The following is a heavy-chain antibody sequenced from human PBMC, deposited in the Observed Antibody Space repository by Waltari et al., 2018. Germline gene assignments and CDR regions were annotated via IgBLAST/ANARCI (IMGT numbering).Heavy chain of an antibody. CDR3: ARRSYTVAIDY. CDR2: VYKIGGK. V-gene: IGHV4-39*01. J-gene: IGHJ4*02. CDR1: GYSLISSDYY. D-gene: IGHD5-12*01. Sequence: QVQLQESGPGLVKPSETLSLTCTVSGYSLISSDYYWAWIRQPPGKGLEWIGSVYKIGGKYDRASLKSRVAISVDTSKNQCSLDVNSVTAADTAVYYCARRSYTVAIDYWGQGTLVTVSS.